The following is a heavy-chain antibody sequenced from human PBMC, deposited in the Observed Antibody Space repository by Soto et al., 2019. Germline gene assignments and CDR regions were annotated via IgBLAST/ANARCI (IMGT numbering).Heavy chain of an antibody. J-gene: IGHJ4*02. CDR2: ISYDGNNK. V-gene: IGHV3-30*18. Sequence: GGSLILSCAASGFIFNRYGLYWVRQAPGKGLEWVALISYDGNNKYYADSVKGRFTISRDNSKNTMYLQMNSLRVEDTAVYYCAKDLVVAAVSLLDYWGQGTLVTVSS. CDR1: GFIFNRYG. D-gene: IGHD2-15*01. CDR3: AKDLVVAAVSLLDY.